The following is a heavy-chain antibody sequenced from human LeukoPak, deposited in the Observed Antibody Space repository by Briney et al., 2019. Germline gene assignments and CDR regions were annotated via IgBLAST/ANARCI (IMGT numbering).Heavy chain of an antibody. CDR3: ARGRAIFGVAVYYFDY. V-gene: IGHV1-24*01. J-gene: IGHJ4*02. D-gene: IGHD3-3*01. CDR2: FDPEDGET. CDR1: VYTLTELS. Sequence: ASVKVSCKVSVYTLTELSMHWVRQAPGKGLEWMGGFDPEDGETIYAQKFQGRVTMTEDTSTDTAYMELSSLRSEDTAVYYCARGRAIFGVAVYYFDYWGQGTLVTVSS.